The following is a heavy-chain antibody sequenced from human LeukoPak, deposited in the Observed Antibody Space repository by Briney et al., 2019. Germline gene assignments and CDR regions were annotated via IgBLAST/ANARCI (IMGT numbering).Heavy chain of an antibody. CDR1: GGSISSSSYY. CDR2: IYSGST. CDR3: ARHRVSVAAFFDY. J-gene: IGHJ4*02. V-gene: IGHV4-39*01. Sequence: SETLSLTCTVSGGSISSSSYYWGWIRQPPGKGLEWIGSIYSGSTYYNPSLKSRVTISVDTSKNQFSLKLSSVTAADTAVYYCARHRVSVAAFFDYWGQGTLVTVSS. D-gene: IGHD2-15*01.